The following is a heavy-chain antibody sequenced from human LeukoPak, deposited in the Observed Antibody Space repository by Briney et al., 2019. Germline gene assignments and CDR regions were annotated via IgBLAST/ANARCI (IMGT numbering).Heavy chain of an antibody. CDR3: KTEFWFGELLLYEAGKGSHDY. J-gene: IGHJ4*02. V-gene: IGHV3-15*01. CDR2: IKSKTDGGTT. D-gene: IGHD3-10*01. Sequence: GGSLRLSCAASGFTFSNAWMSWVRQAPGRGLEWVGRIKSKTDGGTTDYAAPVKGRFTISRDDSKNTLYLQMNSLKTEDTAVYYCKTEFWFGELLLYEAGKGSHDYWGQGTLVTVSS. CDR1: GFTFSNAW.